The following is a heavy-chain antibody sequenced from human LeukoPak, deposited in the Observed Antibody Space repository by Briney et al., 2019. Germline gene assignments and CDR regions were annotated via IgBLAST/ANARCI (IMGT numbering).Heavy chain of an antibody. CDR1: GYTFTGHY. CDR3: ARRGYYGSGSYPH. V-gene: IGHV1-2*02. D-gene: IGHD3-10*01. J-gene: IGHJ4*02. CDR2: INPNSGGT. Sequence: ASVKVSCKASGYTFTGHYMHWVRQAPGQGLEWMGWINPNSGGTNYAQKFQGRVTITADKSTSTAYMELSSLRSEDTAVYYCARRGYYGSGSYPHWGQGTLVTVSS.